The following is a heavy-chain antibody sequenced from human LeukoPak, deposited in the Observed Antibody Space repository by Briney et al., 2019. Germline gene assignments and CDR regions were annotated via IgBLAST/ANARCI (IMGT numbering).Heavy chain of an antibody. CDR1: GGSISSYY. CDR3: ATLGYSYGTDY. CDR2: IYTSGST. D-gene: IGHD5-18*01. J-gene: IGHJ4*02. Sequence: SETLSLTCTVSGGSISSYYWSWIRQPAGKGLEWIGRIYTSGSTNYNPSLKSRVTISVDTSMNQFSLKLSSVTAADTAVYYCATLGYSYGTDYWGQGTLVTVSS. V-gene: IGHV4-4*07.